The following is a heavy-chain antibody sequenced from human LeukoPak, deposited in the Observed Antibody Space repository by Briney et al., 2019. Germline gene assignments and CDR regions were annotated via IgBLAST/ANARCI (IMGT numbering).Heavy chain of an antibody. D-gene: IGHD4-11*01. CDR3: ARSVPDYTRFDY. V-gene: IGHV3-23*01. CDR1: GFTFSDYA. CDR2: FKTNSGQV. J-gene: IGHJ4*02. Sequence: PGGSLRLSCVASGFTFSDYAMNWVRQAPGKGLEWVSTFKTNSGQVYYAESVRGWFTISRDNSKNTVYLQMSSLRAEDTALYYCARSVPDYTRFDYWGQGALVTVSP.